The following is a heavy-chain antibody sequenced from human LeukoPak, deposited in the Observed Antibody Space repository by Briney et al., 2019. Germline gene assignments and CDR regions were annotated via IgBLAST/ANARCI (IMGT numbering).Heavy chain of an antibody. CDR1: GYTFTGYY. D-gene: IGHD3-22*01. J-gene: IGHJ4*02. CDR3: ARVLYYYDSSGYSHFDY. V-gene: IGHV1-2*02. CDR2: INPNSSGT. Sequence: ASVKVSCKASGYTFTGYYMHWVRQAPGQGLEWMGWINPNSSGTNYAQKFQGRVTMTRDTSISTAYMELSRLRSDDTAVYYCARVLYYYDSSGYSHFDYWGQGTLVTVSS.